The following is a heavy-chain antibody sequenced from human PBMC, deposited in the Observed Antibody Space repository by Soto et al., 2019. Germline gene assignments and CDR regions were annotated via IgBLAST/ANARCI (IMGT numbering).Heavy chain of an antibody. V-gene: IGHV3-7*05. CDR1: GFTFSSYW. Sequence: GGSLRLSCAASGFTFSSYWMSWVRQAPGKGLEWVANTKQDGSEKYYVDSVKGRFTISRDNAKNSLYLQMNSLRAEDTAVYYCARDKDYYYYGMDVWGQGTTVTVSS. CDR3: ARDKDYYYYGMDV. J-gene: IGHJ6*02. CDR2: TKQDGSEK.